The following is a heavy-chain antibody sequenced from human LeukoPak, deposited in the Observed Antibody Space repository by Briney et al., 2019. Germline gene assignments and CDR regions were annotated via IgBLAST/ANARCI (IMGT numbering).Heavy chain of an antibody. CDR1: GFTFSSYS. J-gene: IGHJ6*03. V-gene: IGHV3-48*01. Sequence: GGSLRLSCAASGFTFSSYSMNWVRQAPGKGLEWVSYISSSSSTIYYADSVKGRFTISRDNAKKSLYLQMNSLRAEDTAVYYCARVLRAAHDYYYXYXMDVXGKGTTVTVS. D-gene: IGHD2-21*02. CDR2: ISSSSSTI. CDR3: ARVLRAAHDYYYXYXMDV.